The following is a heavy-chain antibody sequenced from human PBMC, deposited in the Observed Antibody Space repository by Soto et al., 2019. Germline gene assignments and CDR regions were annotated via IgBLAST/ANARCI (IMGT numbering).Heavy chain of an antibody. CDR2: ISYDGSNK. J-gene: IGHJ3*02. CDR3: ARDLYGDYRGAFDI. V-gene: IGHV3-30-3*01. CDR1: GFTFSSYA. D-gene: IGHD4-17*01. Sequence: GGSLRLSCAASGFTFSSYAMHWVRQAPGKGLEWVAVISYDGSNKYYADSVKGRFTISRDNSKNTLYLQMNSLRAEDTAVYYCARDLYGDYRGAFDIWGQGTMVTVSS.